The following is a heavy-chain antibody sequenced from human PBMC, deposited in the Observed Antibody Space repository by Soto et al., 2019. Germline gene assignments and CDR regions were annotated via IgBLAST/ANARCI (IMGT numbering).Heavy chain of an antibody. Sequence: QVQLVQSGAEVKKPGASVKVSCKASGYTFTSYAMHWVRQAPGQRLEWMGWINAGNGNTKYPQKFQGRVTITRDTSASTAYMELSSVRSEDTAVYYCARDPYYDFWSGQAGYFDYWGQGTLVTVSS. CDR3: ARDPYYDFWSGQAGYFDY. CDR2: INAGNGNT. CDR1: GYTFTSYA. V-gene: IGHV1-3*01. D-gene: IGHD3-3*01. J-gene: IGHJ4*02.